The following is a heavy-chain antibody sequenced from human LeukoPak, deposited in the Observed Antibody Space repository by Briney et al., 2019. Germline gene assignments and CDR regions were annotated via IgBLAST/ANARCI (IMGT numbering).Heavy chain of an antibody. Sequence: GGSLRLSCAASGFTFSNFWMSWVRQTPERGLELVANIKPDGSERYQVDSEKGRFTISRDNAKNSLYLQMNSLRVEDTAVYYCARYKSYALEVWGKGTTVIVSS. CDR3: ARYKSYALEV. CDR1: GFTFSNFW. J-gene: IGHJ6*04. V-gene: IGHV3-7*03. D-gene: IGHD2-2*01. CDR2: IKPDGSER.